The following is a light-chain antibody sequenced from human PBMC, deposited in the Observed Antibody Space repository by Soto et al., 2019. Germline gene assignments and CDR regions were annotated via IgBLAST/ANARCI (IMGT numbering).Light chain of an antibody. CDR1: SSDVGAYNY. J-gene: IGLJ1*01. CDR2: DVT. CDR3: CSYAGSYTFV. Sequence: QSVLAQPASVSGSPGQSITISCTGTSSDVGAYNYVSWYQHHPGKVPKLLIYDVTKRPSGVPDRFSGSKSANTASLTISGLQAEDEADYYCCSYAGSYTFVFGTGTKVTVL. V-gene: IGLV2-11*01.